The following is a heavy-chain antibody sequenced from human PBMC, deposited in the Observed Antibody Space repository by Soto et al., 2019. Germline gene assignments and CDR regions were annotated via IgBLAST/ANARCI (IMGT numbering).Heavy chain of an antibody. CDR3: AREDLGSCSGGSCYVSGMEV. CDR1: GFTFSSYG. D-gene: IGHD2-15*01. Sequence: QVQLVESGGGVVQPGRSLRLYCAASGFTFSSYGMHWVRQAPGKGLERVAVIWYDGSNKYYADSVKGRFTISRDNSNNTLYLKINSLGAADKAVYYFAREDLGSCSGGSCYVSGMEVWGQGTTGTVSS. J-gene: IGHJ6*02. V-gene: IGHV3-33*01. CDR2: IWYDGSNK.